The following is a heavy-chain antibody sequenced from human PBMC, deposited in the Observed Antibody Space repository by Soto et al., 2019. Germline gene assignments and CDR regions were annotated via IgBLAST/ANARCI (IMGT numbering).Heavy chain of an antibody. CDR2: VNIYEGST. D-gene: IGHD5-18*01. CDR1: GYTFTNYG. V-gene: IGHV1-18*01. CDR3: ARERGTYTYGDC. Sequence: QVQLVQSGAEVRKPGASVKVSCKASGYTFTNYGITWVRQAPGQGLEWMGWVNIYEGSTNYAQKLQGRVTMTTDTATSTVYLGLRSLRYDDTAIYYCARERGTYTYGDCWGQGTLVTVSS. J-gene: IGHJ4*02.